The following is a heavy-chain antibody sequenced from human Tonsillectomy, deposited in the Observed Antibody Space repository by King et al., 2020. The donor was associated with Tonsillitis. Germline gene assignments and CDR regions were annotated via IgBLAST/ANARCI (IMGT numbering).Heavy chain of an antibody. Sequence: VQLVESGGGSVQPGGSLRLSCVASGFTFSNHRMHWVRQSQGKGLMWVSYISFDGSTTMYADSVKGRFTISRDNTKNTLYLQMNGLRVEDTAVYYCANFFASFDVWGRGTLVTVSS. CDR1: GFTFSNHR. CDR3: ANFFASFDV. V-gene: IGHV3-74*03. J-gene: IGHJ2*01. CDR2: ISFDGSTT.